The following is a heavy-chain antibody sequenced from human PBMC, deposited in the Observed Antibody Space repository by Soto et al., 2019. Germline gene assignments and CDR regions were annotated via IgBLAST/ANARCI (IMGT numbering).Heavy chain of an antibody. V-gene: IGHV3-30-3*01. CDR3: ARDRITGTFDAFDI. CDR2: ISYDGSNK. Sequence: GESLKISCAASGFTFSSYAMHWVRQAPGKGLEWVAVISYDGSNKYYADSVKGRFTISRDNSRNTLYLQMNSLRAEDTAVYYCARDRITGTFDAFDIWGQGTMVTVSS. CDR1: GFTFSSYA. J-gene: IGHJ3*02. D-gene: IGHD1-20*01.